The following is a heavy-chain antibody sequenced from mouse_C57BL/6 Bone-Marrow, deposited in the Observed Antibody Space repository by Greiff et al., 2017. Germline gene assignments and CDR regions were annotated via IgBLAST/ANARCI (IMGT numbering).Heavy chain of an antibody. Sequence: QVQLKEPGAELVRPGSSVKLSCKASGYTFTSYWMDWVKQRPGQGLEWIGNIYPSDSETHYNQKFKDKATLTVDKSSSTAYMQLSSLTSEDSAVYYCARDGDSNYWYFDVWGTGTTVTVSS. CDR2: IYPSDSET. J-gene: IGHJ1*03. CDR3: ARDGDSNYWYFDV. D-gene: IGHD2-5*01. CDR1: GYTFTSYW. V-gene: IGHV1-61*01.